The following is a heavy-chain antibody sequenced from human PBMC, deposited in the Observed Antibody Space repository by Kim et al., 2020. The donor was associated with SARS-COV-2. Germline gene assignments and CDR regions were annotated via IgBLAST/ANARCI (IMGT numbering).Heavy chain of an antibody. CDR2: INHSGSI. Sequence: SETLSLTCGVHGESFNDFFWSWIRQPPGKGLEWIGEINHSGSINYNPSLENRLMISVDTSKKQISLNLKSVTAADTAIYYCARHRSTAQFDPWGQGTLVTVSS. CDR3: ARHRSTAQFDP. J-gene: IGHJ5*02. CDR1: GESFNDFF. V-gene: IGHV4-34*01. D-gene: IGHD3-10*01.